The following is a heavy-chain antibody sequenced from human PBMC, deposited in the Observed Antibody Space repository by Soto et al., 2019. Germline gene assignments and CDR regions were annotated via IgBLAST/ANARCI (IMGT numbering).Heavy chain of an antibody. V-gene: IGHV4-59*08. Sequence: SETLSLTCTVSGGSISNSYWSWIRQSPEKGLEWIGYIYSSGSTNYNPSLNSRVTISVDTSKNQFSLKLSSLSAADTAVYYCACHSPSFLYGSGPLDVWGQGTTVTVSS. CDR2: IYSSGST. CDR3: ACHSPSFLYGSGPLDV. D-gene: IGHD3-10*01. CDR1: GGSISNSY. J-gene: IGHJ6*02.